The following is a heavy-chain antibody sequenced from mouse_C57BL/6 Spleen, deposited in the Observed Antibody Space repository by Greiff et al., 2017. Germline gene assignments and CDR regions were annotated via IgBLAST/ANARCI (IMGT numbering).Heavy chain of an antibody. Sequence: EVQVVESEGGLVQPGSSMKLSCTASGFTFSDYYMAWVRQVPEKGLEWVANINYDGSSTYYLASLKSRFIISRDNAKNILYLQMSSLKSEDTATYYCAREGVTTGFAYWGQGTLVTVSA. CDR1: GFTFSDYY. D-gene: IGHD2-2*01. V-gene: IGHV5-16*01. CDR2: INYDGSST. J-gene: IGHJ3*01. CDR3: AREGVTTGFAY.